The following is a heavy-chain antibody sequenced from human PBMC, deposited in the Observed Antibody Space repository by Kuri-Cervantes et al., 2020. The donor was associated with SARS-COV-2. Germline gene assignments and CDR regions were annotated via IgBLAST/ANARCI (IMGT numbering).Heavy chain of an antibody. Sequence: QTLSLTCAVYGGSFSGYYWSWIRQPPGKGLEWIGEINHSGSTNYNPSLKSRVTISVDTSKNQFSLKLSSVTAADTAVYYCARGVGAAVAGTLITIYYYYGMDVWGQGTTVTVSS. CDR1: GGSFSGYY. D-gene: IGHD6-19*01. V-gene: IGHV4-34*01. CDR3: ARGVGAAVAGTLITIYYYYGMDV. J-gene: IGHJ6*02. CDR2: INHSGST.